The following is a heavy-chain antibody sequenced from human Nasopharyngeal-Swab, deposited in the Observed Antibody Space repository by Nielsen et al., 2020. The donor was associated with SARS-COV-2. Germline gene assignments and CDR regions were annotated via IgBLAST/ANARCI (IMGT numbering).Heavy chain of an antibody. J-gene: IGHJ6*03. CDR1: GFTFSDYY. D-gene: IGHD1-20*01. CDR2: ISSSSSYT. CDR3: ARAGYNWSPYAGDYYYYYMDV. V-gene: IGHV3-11*06. Sequence: GESLKISFAASGFTFSDYYMSWIRQAPGKGLEWVSYISSSSSYTNYADSVKGRFTISRDIAKNSLYLQMNSLRAEDTAVYYCARAGYNWSPYAGDYYYYYMDVWGKGTTVTVSS.